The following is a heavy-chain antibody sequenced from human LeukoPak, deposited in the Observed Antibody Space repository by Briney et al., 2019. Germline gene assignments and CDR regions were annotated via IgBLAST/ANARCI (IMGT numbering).Heavy chain of an antibody. V-gene: IGHV4-59*01. CDR2: IYYSGST. D-gene: IGHD4-23*01. J-gene: IGHJ4*02. Sequence: PSETLSLTCSVSGGSISSYYWSWIRQPPGKGLEWIGCIYYSGSTNYNPSLKSRVTISVDTSKNQFSPRLSSVTAADTAVYYCARAHSNSGFDYWGQGTLVTVSS. CDR1: GGSISSYY. CDR3: ARAHSNSGFDY.